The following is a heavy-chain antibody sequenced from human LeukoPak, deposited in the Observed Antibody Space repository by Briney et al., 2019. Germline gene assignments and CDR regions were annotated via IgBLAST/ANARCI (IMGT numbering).Heavy chain of an antibody. CDR1: GGSISSSSYY. CDR2: IYYSGST. V-gene: IGHV4-39*07. D-gene: IGHD3-9*01. CDR3: ARGPTDILTGYYLGY. J-gene: IGHJ4*02. Sequence: SETLSLTCTVSGGSISSSSYYWGWIRQPPGKGLEWIGSIYYSGSTYYNPSLKSRVTISVDASKNQFSLKLSSVTAADTAVYYCARGPTDILTGYYLGYWGQGTLVTVSS.